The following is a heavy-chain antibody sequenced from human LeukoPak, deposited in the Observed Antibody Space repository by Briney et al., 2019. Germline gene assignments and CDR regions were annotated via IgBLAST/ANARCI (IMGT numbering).Heavy chain of an antibody. CDR2: IYYSGST. V-gene: IGHV4-59*08. CDR1: GGSISSYY. CDR3: ARLFNWFDP. Sequence: SETLSLTCTVSGGSISSYYWSWIRQPPGKGLEWIGYIYYSGSTDYNPSLKSRVTISVDTSKNQFSLKLSSVTAADTAVYYCARLFNWFDPWGQGTLVTVSS. J-gene: IGHJ5*02.